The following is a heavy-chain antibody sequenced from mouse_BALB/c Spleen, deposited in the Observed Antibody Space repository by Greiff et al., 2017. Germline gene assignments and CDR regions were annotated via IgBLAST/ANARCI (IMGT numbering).Heavy chain of an antibody. Sequence: EVKLVESGGGLVKPGGSLKLSCAASGFTFSSYAMSWVRQTPEKRLEWVASISSGGSTYYPDSVKGRFTISRDNTKNTLFLQMTSLRSEDTAMYYCARAKSYGNLYYYAMDYWGQGTSVTVSS. J-gene: IGHJ4*01. CDR3: ARAKSYGNLYYYAMDY. CDR2: ISSGGST. D-gene: IGHD2-1*01. V-gene: IGHV5-6-5*01. CDR1: GFTFSSYA.